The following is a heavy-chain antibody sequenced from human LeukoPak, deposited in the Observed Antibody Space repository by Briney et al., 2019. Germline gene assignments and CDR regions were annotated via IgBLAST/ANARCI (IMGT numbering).Heavy chain of an antibody. Sequence: ASETLSLTCTVSGGSISSYYLSWVRQPPGKGLEWVGYIYYIGSTNYNPSLKRRVTISLGTSKNQFSLKLSSGTAADTAVYYCARASNYYGAGSYYYTPDYWGQGTLVTVSS. V-gene: IGHV4-59*01. J-gene: IGHJ4*02. CDR1: GGSISSYY. D-gene: IGHD3-10*01. CDR3: ARASNYYGAGSYYYTPDY. CDR2: IYYIGST.